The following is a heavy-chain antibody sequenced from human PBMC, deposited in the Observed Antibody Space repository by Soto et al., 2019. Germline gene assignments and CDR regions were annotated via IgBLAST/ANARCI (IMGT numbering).Heavy chain of an antibody. CDR3: AMIAAATPYYYYYGMDV. Sequence: ASVKVSCKASGGTFSSYTISWVRQAPGQGLEWMGRIIPILGIANYAQKFQGRVTITADKSTSTAYMELSSLRSEDTAVYYCAMIAAATPYYYYYGMDVWGQGTTVTVSS. V-gene: IGHV1-69*02. J-gene: IGHJ6*02. CDR1: GGTFSSYT. CDR2: IIPILGIA. D-gene: IGHD6-6*01.